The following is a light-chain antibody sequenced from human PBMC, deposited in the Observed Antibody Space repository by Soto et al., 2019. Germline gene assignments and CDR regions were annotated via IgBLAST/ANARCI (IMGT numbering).Light chain of an antibody. CDR2: GAS. CDR1: QSVSNN. Sequence: EVVITKSPTTLSVSPGERATLSCRASQSVSNNLAWYQQKPVQAPRLLMHGASTRATGIPARFSGSGSGTEYTHTTTSLQPDDFAVYYCQQYIYWITFGQGTRLEI. CDR3: QQYIYWIT. J-gene: IGKJ5*01. V-gene: IGKV3-15*01.